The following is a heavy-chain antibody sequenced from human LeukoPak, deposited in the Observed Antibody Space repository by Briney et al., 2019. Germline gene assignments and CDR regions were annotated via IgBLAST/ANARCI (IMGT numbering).Heavy chain of an antibody. CDR3: ARGIFCSSTSCHRGDGGSYYFDY. CDR1: GGSFSGYY. J-gene: IGHJ4*02. D-gene: IGHD2-2*02. Sequence: SETLSLTCAVYGGSFSGYYWSWIRQPPGKGLEWIGEINHSGSTNYNPSLKSRVTISVDTSKNQFSLKLSSVTAADTAVYYCARGIFCSSTSCHRGDGGSYYFDYWGQGTLVTVSS. V-gene: IGHV4-34*01. CDR2: INHSGST.